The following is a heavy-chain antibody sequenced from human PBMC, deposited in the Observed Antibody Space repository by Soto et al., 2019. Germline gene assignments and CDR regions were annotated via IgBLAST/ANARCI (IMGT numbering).Heavy chain of an antibody. Sequence: GGSLRLSCAASGFMFTSYSMVWVRQAPGKGLVWVSSISSRSDSIYYADSVKGPCTISRDNAPNSLYLQMTSLTSEDTAVYYCARDRSADRFVQYFQHWGPGTLVTVSS. V-gene: IGHV3-21*01. CDR1: GFMFTSYS. CDR2: ISSRSDSI. CDR3: ARDRSADRFVQYFQH. D-gene: IGHD6-19*01. J-gene: IGHJ1*01.